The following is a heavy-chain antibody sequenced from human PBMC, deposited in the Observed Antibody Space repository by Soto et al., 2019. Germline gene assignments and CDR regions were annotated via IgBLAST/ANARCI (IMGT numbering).Heavy chain of an antibody. Sequence: QVQLVESGGGVVQPGRSLRLSCAASGFTFSSYGMHWVRQAPGKGLEWVAVISYDGSNKYYADSVKGRFTISRDNSKNTLYLQMNSLRAEDTAVYYCAKVRVGATAIDYWGQGTLVTVSS. D-gene: IGHD1-26*01. J-gene: IGHJ4*02. CDR2: ISYDGSNK. CDR3: AKVRVGATAIDY. CDR1: GFTFSSYG. V-gene: IGHV3-30*18.